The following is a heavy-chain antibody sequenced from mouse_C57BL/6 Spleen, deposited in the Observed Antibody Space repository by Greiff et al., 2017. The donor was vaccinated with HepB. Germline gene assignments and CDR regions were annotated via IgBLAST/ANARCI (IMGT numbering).Heavy chain of an antibody. D-gene: IGHD1-1*01. CDR1: GYTFTSYW. Sequence: VQLVESGAELVMPGASVKLSCKASGYTFTSYWMHWVKQRPGQGLEWIGEIDPSDSYTNYNQKFKGKSTLTVDKSSSTAYMQLSSLTSEDSAVYYCARADGAWFAYWGQGTLVTVSA. V-gene: IGHV1-69*01. CDR2: IDPSDSYT. J-gene: IGHJ3*01. CDR3: ARADGAWFAY.